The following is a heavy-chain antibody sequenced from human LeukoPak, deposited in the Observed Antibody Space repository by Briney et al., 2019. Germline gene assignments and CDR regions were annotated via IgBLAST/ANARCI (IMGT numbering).Heavy chain of an antibody. CDR2: INWNGGST. CDR3: ARVGGDSSGNYYFDY. Sequence: PGGSLRLSCAASGFTFDDYGMSWVRQAPGKGLEWVSGINWNGGSTGYADSVKGRFTISRDNAKNSLYLQMNSLRAEDTALYYCARVGGDSSGNYYFDYWGQGTLVTVSS. D-gene: IGHD6-19*01. V-gene: IGHV3-20*04. CDR1: GFTFDDYG. J-gene: IGHJ4*02.